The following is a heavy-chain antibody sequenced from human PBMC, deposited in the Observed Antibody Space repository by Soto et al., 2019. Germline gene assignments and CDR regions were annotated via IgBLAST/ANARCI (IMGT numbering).Heavy chain of an antibody. Sequence: GASVKVSCKASGGTFSSYTISWVRQAPGQGLEWMGRIIPILGIANYAQKFQGRVTITADKSTSTAYMELSSLRSEDTAVYYCASDPSDRYDNWFDPWGQGTLVTVSS. CDR2: IIPILGIA. J-gene: IGHJ5*02. CDR3: ASDPSDRYDNWFDP. CDR1: GGTFSSYT. D-gene: IGHD1-1*01. V-gene: IGHV1-69*02.